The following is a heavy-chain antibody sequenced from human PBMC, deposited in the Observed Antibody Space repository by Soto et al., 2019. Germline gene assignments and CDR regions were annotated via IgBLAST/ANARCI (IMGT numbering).Heavy chain of an antibody. Sequence: GGSLRLSCAAYGFTFSSYIMNWVRQAPGKGLEWVSSISSSSSYIYYADSVKGRFTISRDNAKNSLYLQMNSLRAEDTAVYYCARASSWVGFDYWGQGTLVTVSS. J-gene: IGHJ4*02. CDR1: GFTFSSYI. CDR3: ARASSWVGFDY. V-gene: IGHV3-21*01. D-gene: IGHD1-26*01. CDR2: ISSSSSYI.